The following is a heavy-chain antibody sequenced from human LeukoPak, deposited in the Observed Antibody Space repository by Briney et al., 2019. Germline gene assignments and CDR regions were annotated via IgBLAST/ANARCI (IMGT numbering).Heavy chain of an antibody. V-gene: IGHV1-2*02. Sequence: ASVKVSCKASGYTFTGYYMHWVRQAPGQGLEWMGWINPNSGGTNYAQKFQGRVTMTRDTSISTAYMELSRLRSDDTAVYYCARVPHYGDYESDWGQGNLVTVSS. D-gene: IGHD4-17*01. CDR1: GYTFTGYY. J-gene: IGHJ4*02. CDR2: INPNSGGT. CDR3: ARVPHYGDYESD.